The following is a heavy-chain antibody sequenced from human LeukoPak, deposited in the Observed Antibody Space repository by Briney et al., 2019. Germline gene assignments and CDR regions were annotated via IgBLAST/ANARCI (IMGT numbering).Heavy chain of an antibody. CDR2: INNSGST. J-gene: IGHJ4*02. CDR3: VRGTTAARLQN. D-gene: IGHD6-6*01. V-gene: IGHV4-34*01. CDR1: DGSFSGYF. Sequence: SETLSLTCAVYDGSFSGYFWTWIRQPPGKGLEWIGEINNSGSTFYNPSLKSRVTISVDTSNNQFSLILSSVTAADTAVYYCVRGTTAARLQNWGQGTQVTVSS.